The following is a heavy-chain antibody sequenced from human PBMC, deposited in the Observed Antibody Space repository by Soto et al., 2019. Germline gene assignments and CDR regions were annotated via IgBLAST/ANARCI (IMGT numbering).Heavy chain of an antibody. CDR3: ARAVRYCARSNCPNSFDS. CDR1: GFSLSTSGVG. V-gene: IGHV2-5*02. Sequence: QITLKESGPTLVKHTQTLTLTCTFSGFSLSTSGVGVGWIRQPPGKALEWLVLIYWDDDKRYSPSLKNRLTITKDXXKXQXXLTMTNLDPTDTATYYCARAVRYCARSNCPNSFDSWGQGTLVTVST. J-gene: IGHJ5*01. CDR2: IYWDDDK. D-gene: IGHD2-8*01.